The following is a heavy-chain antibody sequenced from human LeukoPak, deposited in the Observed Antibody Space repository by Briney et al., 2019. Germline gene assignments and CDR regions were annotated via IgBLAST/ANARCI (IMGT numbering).Heavy chain of an antibody. J-gene: IGHJ3*02. CDR1: GYALTELS. V-gene: IGHV1-24*01. CDR3: ATSPSYPGDAFDI. Sequence: ASVKVSCKVSGYALTELSMHWVRQAPGKGLEWMGGFDPEDGETIYAQKFQGRVTMTEDTSTDTAYMELSSLRSEDTAVYYCATSPSYPGDAFDIWGQGTMVTVSS. CDR2: FDPEDGET.